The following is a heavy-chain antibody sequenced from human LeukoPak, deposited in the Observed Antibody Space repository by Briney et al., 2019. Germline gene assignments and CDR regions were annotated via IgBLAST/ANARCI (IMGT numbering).Heavy chain of an antibody. D-gene: IGHD4-11*01. CDR3: AGRDSSRSPWAY. J-gene: IGHJ4*02. CDR1: VFFFRSFW. CDR2: LSPDEREQ. V-gene: IGHV3-7*01. Sequence: GGSPRVSCVASVFFFRSFWMIWVLQTPGPGLEWLAHLSPDEREQYSVDSLRGRYAISIDDGRNLDYLDMNILGVDDTGVYYCAGRDSSRSPWAYWGQGTLVSVSS.